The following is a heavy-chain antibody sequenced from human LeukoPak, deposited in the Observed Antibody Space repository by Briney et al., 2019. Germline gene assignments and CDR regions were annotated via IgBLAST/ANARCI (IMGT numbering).Heavy chain of an antibody. V-gene: IGHV3-23*01. Sequence: GGSLRLSCAASGFTFSSYGMSWVRQAPGKGLEWVSSISGSGGTTYYADSVKGRFTTSRDNSKNTLYLQMNSLRAHDTAVYSCAKDPPTVMANAFHIWGQGPMVTVS. CDR1: GFTFSSYG. CDR2: ISGSGGTT. J-gene: IGHJ3*02. D-gene: IGHD5-18*01. CDR3: AKDPPTVMANAFHI.